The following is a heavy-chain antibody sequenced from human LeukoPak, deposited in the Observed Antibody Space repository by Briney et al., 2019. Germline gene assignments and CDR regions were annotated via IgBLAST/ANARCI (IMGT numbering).Heavy chain of an antibody. CDR1: GFTFNTYT. CDR2: ISSSSSYI. D-gene: IGHD3-10*01. J-gene: IGHJ4*02. V-gene: IGHV3-21*01. Sequence: GGSLRLSCAASGFTFNTYTINWVRQAPGKGLEWVSSISSSSSYIYYSDSVKGRFTISRDNAKNSLYLQMNSLRAEDTAVYYCARDLLLYFGEVTMAFDYWGLGTLVTVSS. CDR3: ARDLLLYFGEVTMAFDY.